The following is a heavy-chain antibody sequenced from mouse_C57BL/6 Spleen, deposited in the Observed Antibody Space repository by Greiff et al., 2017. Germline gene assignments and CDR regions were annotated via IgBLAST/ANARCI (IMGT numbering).Heavy chain of an antibody. D-gene: IGHD1-1*02. CDR3: VGLYGY. CDR1: GFSFNTYA. J-gene: IGHJ4*01. Sequence: EVQLVESGGGLVQPKGSLKLSCAASGFSFNTYAMNWVRQAPGRGLEWVARIRSNSNNDATYYADSVKDRLTITRDDSESMIYLQVNNLKSEDTAMYYCVGLYGYWGQGTSVTVSS. CDR2: IRSNSNNDAT. V-gene: IGHV10-1*01.